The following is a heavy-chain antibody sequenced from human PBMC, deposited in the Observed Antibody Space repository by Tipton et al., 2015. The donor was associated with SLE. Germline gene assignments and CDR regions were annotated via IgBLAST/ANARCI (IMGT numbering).Heavy chain of an antibody. Sequence: TLSLTCNVSGGSINSSTSFWAWIRQPPGKGLEWIASISSSGSTDHNPSLRSRVSISLDTSKNQFSLRLTSATAADTAVYYCARRGRSARFPGVWGQGTLVTVSS. CDR1: GGSINSSTSF. V-gene: IGHV4-39*07. CDR3: ARRGRSARFPGV. CDR2: ISSSGST. J-gene: IGHJ4*02. D-gene: IGHD3-10*01.